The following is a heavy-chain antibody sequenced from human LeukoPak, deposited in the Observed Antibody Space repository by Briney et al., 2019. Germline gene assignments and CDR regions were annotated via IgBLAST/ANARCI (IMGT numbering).Heavy chain of an antibody. D-gene: IGHD6-13*01. V-gene: IGHV1-2*02. CDR1: GYTFTGYY. J-gene: IGHJ4*02. Sequence: GASVTVSCKASGYTFTGYYMHWVRQAPGQGPEWMGWINIYSGDTNYAQKFQGRVTVTRDTGTNTAYMELRSLRFDDTAVYYCARDGRRTWYFDYWGQGTLVTVTS. CDR2: INIYSGDT. CDR3: ARDGRRTWYFDY.